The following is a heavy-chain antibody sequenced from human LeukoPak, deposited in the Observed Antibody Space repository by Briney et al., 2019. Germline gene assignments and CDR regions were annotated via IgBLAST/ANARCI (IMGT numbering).Heavy chain of an antibody. D-gene: IGHD1-1*01. Sequence: ASVKVSCKASGGTFSSYAISWVRQAPGQGLEWMGGIIPIFGTANYAQKFQGRVTITADESTSTAYMELSSLRSEDTAVYYCAGALQLERRFHSDYYGMDVWGQGTTVTVS. V-gene: IGHV1-69*13. CDR2: IIPIFGTA. CDR1: GGTFSSYA. CDR3: AGALQLERRFHSDYYGMDV. J-gene: IGHJ6*02.